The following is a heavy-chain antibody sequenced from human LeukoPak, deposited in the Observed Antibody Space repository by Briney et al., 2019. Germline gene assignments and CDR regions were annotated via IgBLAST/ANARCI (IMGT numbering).Heavy chain of an antibody. CDR1: GFTFRSYS. J-gene: IGHJ4*02. V-gene: IGHV3-21*04. CDR2: ISTSRSYI. Sequence: PGGSLRLSCAASGFTFRSYSMKWVRQAPGKGLEWVSSISTSRSYIYYADSVKGRFTISRDNAKNSLYLQMNSLRAEDTAVYYCANRDSSWFTFDYWGQGTLVTVSS. D-gene: IGHD6-13*01. CDR3: ANRDSSWFTFDY.